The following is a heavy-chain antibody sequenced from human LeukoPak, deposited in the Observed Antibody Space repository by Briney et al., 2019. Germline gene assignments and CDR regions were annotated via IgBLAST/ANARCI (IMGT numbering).Heavy chain of an antibody. CDR2: IYSGGST. CDR3: ARVIDTAHAFDI. V-gene: IGHV3-53*01. D-gene: IGHD2-2*02. Sequence: GGSLRLFCAASGFTVSSNYMSWVRQAPGKGLEWVSVIYSGGSTYYTDSVKGRFTISRDNSKNTLYLQMNSLRAEDTAVYYCARVIDTAHAFDIWGQGTMVTVSS. CDR1: GFTVSSNY. J-gene: IGHJ3*02.